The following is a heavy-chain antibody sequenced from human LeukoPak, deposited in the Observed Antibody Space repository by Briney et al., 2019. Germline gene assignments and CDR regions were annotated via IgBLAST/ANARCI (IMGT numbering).Heavy chain of an antibody. CDR1: EFTFSSYA. D-gene: IGHD6-19*01. J-gene: IGHJ4*02. Sequence: GGSLRLSCAASEFTFSSYAMSWVRQAPGKGLEWVSAISGSGGSTYYADSVKGRFTISRDNSKNTLYLQMNSLRAEDTAVYYCAKGTRAAVAGTVMTSWGQGTLVTVSS. CDR2: ISGSGGST. V-gene: IGHV3-23*01. CDR3: AKGTRAAVAGTVMTS.